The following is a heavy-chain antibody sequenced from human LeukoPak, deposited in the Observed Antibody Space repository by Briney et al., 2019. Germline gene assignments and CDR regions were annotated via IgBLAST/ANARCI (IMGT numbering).Heavy chain of an antibody. D-gene: IGHD5-12*01. CDR1: GFTFSSYA. J-gene: IGHJ4*02. Sequence: GGSLRLSCAASGFTFSSYAMSWVRQAPGKGLEWVAVISYDGSNKYYADSVKGRFTISRDNSKNTPYLQMNSLRAEDTAVYYCARAVPGYSGYDPPSYWGQGTLVTVSS. CDR3: ARAVPGYSGYDPPSY. V-gene: IGHV3-30-3*01. CDR2: ISYDGSNK.